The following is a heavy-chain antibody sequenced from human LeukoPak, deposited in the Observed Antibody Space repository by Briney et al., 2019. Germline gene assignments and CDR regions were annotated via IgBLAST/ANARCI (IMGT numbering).Heavy chain of an antibody. CDR1: GFIFSDYY. D-gene: IGHD3-22*01. CDR2: ISASSGYT. Sequence: RGSPRLSCEASGFIFSDYYMSWICQAPGKGLEWVSYISASSGYTKYADSVKGRFAISRDNSKNTVYLQMNSLRAEDTAVYYCARYYYDSSGYTYYFDYWGQGVLVTVSS. J-gene: IGHJ4*02. CDR3: ARYYYDSSGYTYYFDY. V-gene: IGHV3-11*03.